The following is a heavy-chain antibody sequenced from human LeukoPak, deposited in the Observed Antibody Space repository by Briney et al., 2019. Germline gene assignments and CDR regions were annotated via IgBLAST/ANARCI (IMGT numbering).Heavy chain of an antibody. CDR3: ARGRDLFDS. CDR1: GFTFNTYS. V-gene: IGHV3-48*04. Sequence: PGGSLRLSCVASGFTFNTYSMNWFRQAPGKGLEWISYISSSSATIYYEDSVKGRFTISRDNAKNSLYLQMNSLRAEDTAVYYCARGRDLFDSWGQGTLVIVSS. J-gene: IGHJ4*02. CDR2: ISSSSATI.